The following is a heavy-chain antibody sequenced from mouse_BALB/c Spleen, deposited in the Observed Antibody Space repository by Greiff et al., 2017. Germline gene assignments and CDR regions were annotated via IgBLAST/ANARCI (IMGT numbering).Heavy chain of an antibody. J-gene: IGHJ2*01. CDR3: ARLGGNYFDY. V-gene: IGHV1-26*01. CDR1: GYSFTGYY. CDR2: INPYNGAT. D-gene: IGHD2-14*01. Sequence: EVQLQQSGPELVKPGASVKISCKASGYSFTGYYMHWVKQSHVKSLEWIGRINPYNGATSYNQNFKDKASLTVDKSSSTAYMELHSLTSEDSAVYYCARLGGNYFDYWGQGTTLTVSS.